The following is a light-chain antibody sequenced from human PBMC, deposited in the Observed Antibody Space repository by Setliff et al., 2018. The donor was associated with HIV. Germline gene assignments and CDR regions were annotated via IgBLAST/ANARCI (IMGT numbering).Light chain of an antibody. V-gene: IGLV8-61*01. CDR2: STS. J-gene: IGLJ3*02. Sequence: QTVVTQEPSFSVSPGGTVTLTCGLSSGSVSTSNYPSWYQQTPGQAPRTLIYSTSTRSSGVPDRFSGSIVGNKAALTITGAQADDESDYYCVLYMVYMNSGIWVFGGGT. CDR1: SGSVSTSNY. CDR3: VLYMVYMNSGIWV.